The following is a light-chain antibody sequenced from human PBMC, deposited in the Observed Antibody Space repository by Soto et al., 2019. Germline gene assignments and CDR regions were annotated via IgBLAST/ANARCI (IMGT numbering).Light chain of an antibody. CDR3: CSYAGSGTFV. J-gene: IGLJ1*01. V-gene: IGLV2-23*01. CDR2: EGS. CDR1: SSDVGSYNL. Sequence: QSALTQPASVSGSPGQSITISCTGTSSDVGSYNLVSWYQQHPGKAPKLMIYEGSKRPSGVSNRFSSSKSGNTASLTISGLQAEDEADYYCCSYAGSGTFVFGTATKLTVL.